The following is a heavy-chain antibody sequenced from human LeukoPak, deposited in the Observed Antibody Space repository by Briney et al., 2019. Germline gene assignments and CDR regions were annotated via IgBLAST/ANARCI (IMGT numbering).Heavy chain of an antibody. D-gene: IGHD2-15*01. CDR2: INPNGGST. V-gene: IGHV1-46*01. CDR1: GCSFSNYY. Sequence: ASVKVSCKTCGCSFSNYYIHWVRQAPGQGREWVGIINPNGGSTGYAQKFQGRVTMTRDTSTSTVYMELSSLRSEDTAVYYCARVDCSADGCYSLFDSWGQGTLVTVSS. J-gene: IGHJ4*02. CDR3: ARVDCSADGCYSLFDS.